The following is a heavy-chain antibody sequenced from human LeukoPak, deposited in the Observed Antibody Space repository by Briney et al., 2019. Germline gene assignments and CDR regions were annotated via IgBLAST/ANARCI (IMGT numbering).Heavy chain of an antibody. D-gene: IGHD2-2*01. V-gene: IGHV1-2*02. J-gene: IGHJ4*02. CDR1: GYTFTGYY. CDR3: ARGEGYCSSTSCYLFDY. Sequence: ASVKVSCKASGYTFTGYYMHWVRQAPGQGLEWMGWNNPNSGGTNYAQKFQGRVTMTRDTSISTAYMELSRLRSDDTAVYYCARGEGYCSSTSCYLFDYWGQGTLVTVTS. CDR2: NNPNSGGT.